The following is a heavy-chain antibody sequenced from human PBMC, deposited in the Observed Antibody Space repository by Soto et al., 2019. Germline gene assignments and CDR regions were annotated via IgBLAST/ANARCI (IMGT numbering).Heavy chain of an antibody. CDR3: ARTLFGYAFDS. Sequence: SETLSLTCTVSGGYISSHYCTWIRQPPGKGLEWIGYIYYSGSTNYNPSLKSRLTISLDTSKKHFSLKLSPVTAADTAVYFCARTLFGYAFDSWGQGTLVTVSS. J-gene: IGHJ4*02. CDR1: GGYISSHY. CDR2: IYYSGST. V-gene: IGHV4-59*11. D-gene: IGHD3-16*01.